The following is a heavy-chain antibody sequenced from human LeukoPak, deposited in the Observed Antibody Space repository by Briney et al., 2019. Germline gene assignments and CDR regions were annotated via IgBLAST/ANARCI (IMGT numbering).Heavy chain of an antibody. D-gene: IGHD3-10*01. CDR3: ARASVLRYYFDY. CDR1: GGSFKNHF. Sequence: SETLSLTCAVYGGSFKNHFWTWIRQAPGKGLEWIGEVSHNGSTVYNPSLESRITISVDTSKKQFSLRVNSVTVADAAVYYCARASVLRYYFDYWGQGTLVTVSS. J-gene: IGHJ4*02. CDR2: VSHNGST. V-gene: IGHV4-34*01.